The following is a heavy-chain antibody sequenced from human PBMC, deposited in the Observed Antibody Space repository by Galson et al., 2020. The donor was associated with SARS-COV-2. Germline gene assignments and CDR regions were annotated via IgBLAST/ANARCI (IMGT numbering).Heavy chain of an antibody. CDR1: GFTFSNYY. V-gene: IGHV3-11*01. CDR2: ISSSGSTI. D-gene: IGHD4-17*01. CDR3: ARAPYGDYVDIAFDI. Sequence: NSGGSLRLSCAASGFTFSNYYMSWIRQPPGKGLEWVSYISSSGSTIYYADSVKGRFTISRDNAKNSLYLQMNSLRAEDTAVYYCARAPYGDYVDIAFDIWGQGTMVTVSS. J-gene: IGHJ3*02.